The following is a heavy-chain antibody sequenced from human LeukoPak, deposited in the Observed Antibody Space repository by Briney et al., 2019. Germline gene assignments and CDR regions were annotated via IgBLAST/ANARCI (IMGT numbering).Heavy chain of an antibody. CDR1: GFTFSSFW. J-gene: IGHJ4*02. Sequence: GGSLRLSCAASGFTFSSFWMSWVRQAPGKGLEWVANIKQDGSDKYYVDSVKGRFTISRDNAKNSLYLQMNSLRAEDTAVYYCAREPYYYDSSGHDYWGQGPLVTVSS. CDR3: AREPYYYDSSGHDY. V-gene: IGHV3-7*01. D-gene: IGHD3-22*01. CDR2: IKQDGSDK.